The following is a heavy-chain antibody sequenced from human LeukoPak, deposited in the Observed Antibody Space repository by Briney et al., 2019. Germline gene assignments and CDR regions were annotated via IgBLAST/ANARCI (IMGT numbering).Heavy chain of an antibody. V-gene: IGHV3-15*07. CDR3: TTDWSVLLWFGELSF. J-gene: IGHJ4*02. Sequence: GGSLRLSCAASGFTFSNAWMNWVRQAPGKGLEWVGRTKSKTDGGTTDYAAPVKGRFTISRDDSKNTLYLQMNSLKTEDTAVYYCTTDWSVLLWFGELSFWGQGTLVTVSS. CDR2: TKSKTDGGTT. CDR1: GFTFSNAW. D-gene: IGHD3-10*01.